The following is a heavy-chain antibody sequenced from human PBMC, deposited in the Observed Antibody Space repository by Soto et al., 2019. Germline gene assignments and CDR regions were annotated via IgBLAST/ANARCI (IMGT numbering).Heavy chain of an antibody. CDR1: GGSISSGGYY. D-gene: IGHD3-10*01. Sequence: SETLSLTCTVSGGSISSGGYYWSWIRQHPGKGLEWIGYIYYSGSTYYNPSLKSRVTISVDTSKNQFSLKLSSVTAADTAVYYCARDRRYYGSGSYGDYYYYGMDVWGQGTTVTVSS. CDR2: IYYSGST. J-gene: IGHJ6*02. CDR3: ARDRRYYGSGSYGDYYYYGMDV. V-gene: IGHV4-31*03.